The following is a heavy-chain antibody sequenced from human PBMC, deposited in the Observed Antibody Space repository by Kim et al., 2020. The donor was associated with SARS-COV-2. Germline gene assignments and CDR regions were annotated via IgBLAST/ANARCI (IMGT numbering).Heavy chain of an antibody. CDR1: GFSFSFYS. V-gene: IGHV3-48*02. CDR2: ISSNSDTK. J-gene: IGHJ6*02. CDR3: ARDHPSHRVFYYGLDV. Sequence: GSLRLSCAASGFSFSFYSLTWVRQAPGKGLEWVSYISSNSDTKYYADSVKGRFTISRDNAKNSLYLQMSSLRDEDTAVYYCARDHPSHRVFYYGLDVWGQGTTVTVSS.